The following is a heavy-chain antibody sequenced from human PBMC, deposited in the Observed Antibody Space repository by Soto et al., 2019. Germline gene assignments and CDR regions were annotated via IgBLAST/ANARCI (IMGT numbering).Heavy chain of an antibody. D-gene: IGHD1-26*01. J-gene: IGHJ4*02. V-gene: IGHV3-11*01. CDR3: ASQAYTELAPGDY. CDR1: GFTFSDYY. Sequence: GGSLRLSCAASGFTFSDYYMSWIRQAPGKGLEWVSYISSSGSTIYYADSVKGRFTISRDNAKNSLYLQMNSLRAEDTAVYYCASQAYTELAPGDYWGQGTLVTVSS. CDR2: ISSSGSTI.